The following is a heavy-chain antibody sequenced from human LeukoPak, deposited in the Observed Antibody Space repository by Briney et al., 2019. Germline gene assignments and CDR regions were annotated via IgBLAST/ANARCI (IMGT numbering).Heavy chain of an antibody. J-gene: IGHJ4*02. Sequence: GGSLRLSCAASGFSFGDYAMHWVRQAPGKGLEWVSGITWNSGNIDYADSVKGRFTISRDNAKNSLYLQMNSLRAEDMALYYCAKAASSSSPYFDYWGQGTLVTVSS. D-gene: IGHD6-6*01. CDR3: AKAASSSSPYFDY. CDR1: GFSFGDYA. V-gene: IGHV3-9*03. CDR2: ITWNSGNI.